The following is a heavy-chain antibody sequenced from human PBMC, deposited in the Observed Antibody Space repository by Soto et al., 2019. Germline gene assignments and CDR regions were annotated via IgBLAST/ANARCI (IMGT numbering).Heavy chain of an antibody. CDR1: GFTLSYFG. D-gene: IGHD2-21*02. V-gene: IGHV3-33*01. CDR2: AWHDGSHL. Sequence: QEQLVESGGGMVQPGRSLRLSCAASGFTLSYFGMHWVRQAPGKGLEWVAVAWHDGSHLAYAESARGRFTISRDNSKSTLFLQIHILRVEDTAVDFCVRDQGTCNPGDCAAPGLDVWGQGTMVTVSS. CDR3: VRDQGTCNPGDCAAPGLDV. J-gene: IGHJ3*01.